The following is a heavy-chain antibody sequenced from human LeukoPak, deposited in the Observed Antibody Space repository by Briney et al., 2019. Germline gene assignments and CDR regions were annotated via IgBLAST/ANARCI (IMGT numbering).Heavy chain of an antibody. J-gene: IGHJ4*02. Sequence: SETLSLTCTVSGGSISSYYWSWIRQPAGKGLEWIGRIYTSGSTNYNPSLKSRVTISVDTSKNQFSLKLSPVTAADTAVYYCARASYSSSRFDYWGQGTLVTVSS. D-gene: IGHD6-13*01. CDR3: ARASYSSSRFDY. V-gene: IGHV4-4*07. CDR2: IYTSGST. CDR1: GGSISSYY.